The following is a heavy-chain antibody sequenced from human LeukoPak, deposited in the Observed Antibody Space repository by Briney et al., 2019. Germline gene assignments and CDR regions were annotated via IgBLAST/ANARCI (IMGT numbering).Heavy chain of an antibody. V-gene: IGHV3-48*03. Sequence: GGSLRLSCAASGFTFSSYEMNWVRQAPGKGLEWVSYISSSGSTIYYADSVKGRFTISRDNAKNSLYLQMNSLRAEDMAIYYCAKDFKGWYYYHSRGYYRPYFQHWGQGTLVTVSS. CDR1: GFTFSSYE. D-gene: IGHD3-22*01. CDR2: ISSSGSTI. CDR3: AKDFKGWYYYHSRGYYRPYFQH. J-gene: IGHJ1*01.